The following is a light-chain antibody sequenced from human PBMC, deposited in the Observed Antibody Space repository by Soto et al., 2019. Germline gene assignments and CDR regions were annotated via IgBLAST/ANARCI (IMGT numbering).Light chain of an antibody. Sequence: QSALTQPPSVSGSPGQSVTISCTGSSSDVGSYNRVSWYQQPPGTAPRVMIYEVSNRPLGVPDRFSGSKSGNTASLIISGLQDEDEADYYCSSYTISSTLVFGGGTKLTVL. CDR3: SSYTISSTLV. CDR2: EVS. CDR1: SSDVGSYNR. V-gene: IGLV2-18*02. J-gene: IGLJ2*01.